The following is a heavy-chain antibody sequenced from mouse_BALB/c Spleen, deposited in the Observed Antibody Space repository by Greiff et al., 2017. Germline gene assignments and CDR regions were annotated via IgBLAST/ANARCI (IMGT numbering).Heavy chain of an antibody. D-gene: IGHD1-1*01. CDR1: GFTFSDYY. CDR3: ARGGSSYWYFDV. Sequence: EVQLVESGGGLVKPGGSLKLSCAASGFTFSDYYMYWVRQTPEKRLEWVATISDGGSYTYYPDSVKGRFTISRDNAKNNLYLQMRSLKSEDTAMYYCARGGSSYWYFDVWGAGTTVTVSS. V-gene: IGHV5-4*02. J-gene: IGHJ1*01. CDR2: ISDGGSYT.